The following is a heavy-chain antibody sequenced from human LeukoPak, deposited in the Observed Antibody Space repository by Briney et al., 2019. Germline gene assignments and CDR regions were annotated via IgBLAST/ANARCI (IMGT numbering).Heavy chain of an antibody. CDR2: IYYSGST. J-gene: IGHJ4*02. CDR1: GGSISSSSYC. V-gene: IGHV4-39*01. CDR3: ARLSSIAQDFDY. D-gene: IGHD6-6*01. Sequence: SEALSLTCTVSGGSISSSSYCWSWIRQPPGKGLEWIVSIYYSGSTYYTPSLKSRVTISVDTSKNQFSLKLSAVTAADTAVYYCARLSSIAQDFDYWGQGTLVTVSS.